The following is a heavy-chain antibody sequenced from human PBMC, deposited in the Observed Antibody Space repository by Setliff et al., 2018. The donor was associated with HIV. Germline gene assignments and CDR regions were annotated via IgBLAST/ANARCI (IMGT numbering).Heavy chain of an antibody. CDR2: INPNSGGA. CDR3: ARGEDYYESSGHWWHYFEY. V-gene: IGHV1-2*02. J-gene: IGHJ4*02. Sequence: ASVNVSCKASGYIVTGSYIHWVRQAPGQGLEWMGWINPNSGGANYAEKFQGRVTITRDTSINTAYMDLRRMRYDDTAVYCCARGEDYYESSGHWWHYFEYWGQGAPVTVSS. D-gene: IGHD3-22*01. CDR1: GYIVTGSY.